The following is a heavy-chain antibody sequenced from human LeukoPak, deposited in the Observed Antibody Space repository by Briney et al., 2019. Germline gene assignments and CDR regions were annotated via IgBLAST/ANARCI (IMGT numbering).Heavy chain of an antibody. Sequence: GGSLRLSCVASGFDVSSNYMSWVRQAAGKGLDWVSLLYRDGTTYYAESVKGRFTTSRDSSKSTLYLQMNSLTVEDTALYYCARVGYYGDYALALDHWGQGTLVSVSS. CDR1: GFDVSSNY. V-gene: IGHV3-53*01. D-gene: IGHD4-17*01. CDR3: ARVGYYGDYALALDH. CDR2: LYRDGTT. J-gene: IGHJ4*02.